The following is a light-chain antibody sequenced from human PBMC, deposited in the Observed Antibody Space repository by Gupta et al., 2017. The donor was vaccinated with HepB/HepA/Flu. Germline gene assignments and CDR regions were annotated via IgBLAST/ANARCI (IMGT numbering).Light chain of an antibody. J-gene: IGLJ2*01. Sequence: QPVLTHPPSVSAAHGQRVTLPRPGRSPNIENYYFSWYQQLPGTGPKLLIYENNKRSSGIPDRFSASKSGTSATLAITGLQTGDEGFYSCAAWDVSLRAVVFGGGTQVAVL. CDR2: ENN. CDR3: AAWDVSLRAVV. V-gene: IGLV1-51*02. CDR1: SPNIENYY.